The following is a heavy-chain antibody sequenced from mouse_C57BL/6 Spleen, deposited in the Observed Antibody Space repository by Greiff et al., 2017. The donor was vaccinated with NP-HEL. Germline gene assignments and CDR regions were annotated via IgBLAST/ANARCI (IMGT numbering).Heavy chain of an antibody. CDR3: NATVVATMYYFDY. CDR1: GFTFSSYA. V-gene: IGHV5-9-1*02. D-gene: IGHD1-1*01. J-gene: IGHJ2*01. CDR2: ISSGGDYI. Sequence: EVKVVESGEGLVKPGGSLKLSCAASGFTFSSYAMSWVRQTPEKRLEWVAYISSGGDYIYYADTVKGRFTISRDNARNTLYLQMSRLKSEDTAMYYCNATVVATMYYFDYWGQGTTLTVSS.